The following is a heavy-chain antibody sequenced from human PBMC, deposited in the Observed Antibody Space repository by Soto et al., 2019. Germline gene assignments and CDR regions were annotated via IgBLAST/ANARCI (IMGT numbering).Heavy chain of an antibody. J-gene: IGHJ4*02. CDR1: GFTFSTYG. Sequence: QVQLVESGGGVVQPGRSLRLSCAASGFTFSTYGMHWVRQAPGKGLEWVAVISYDGSNKYYVDSVKGRFTISRDNSKNTLYLQMNSLRAEDTAVYYCAKDWWYCSGGSCYGFDYWGQGTLVTVSS. V-gene: IGHV3-30*18. CDR3: AKDWWYCSGGSCYGFDY. D-gene: IGHD2-15*01. CDR2: ISYDGSNK.